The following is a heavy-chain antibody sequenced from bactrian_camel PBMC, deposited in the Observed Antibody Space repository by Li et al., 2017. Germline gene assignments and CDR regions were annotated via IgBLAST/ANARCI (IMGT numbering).Heavy chain of an antibody. J-gene: IGHJ4*01. Sequence: VQLVESGGGSVKAGGSLTLSCTTGGYGRSTMCRLGWHREAPGKQRDLVSSIVPPGRTFYADSVKGRFTISLDAAKNTMNLFMTDLKPEDTAMYYCAVECPSDYVGGSDISQWSRGTQVT. V-gene: IGHV3S53*01. CDR2: IVPPGRT. CDR1: GYGRSTMC. D-gene: IGHD4*01.